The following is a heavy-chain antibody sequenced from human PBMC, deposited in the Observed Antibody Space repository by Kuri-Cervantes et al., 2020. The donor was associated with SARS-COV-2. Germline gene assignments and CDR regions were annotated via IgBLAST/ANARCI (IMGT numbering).Heavy chain of an antibody. J-gene: IGHJ4*02. CDR3: AREKVWSGGVIGD. Sequence: GESLKISCAASGFTFSSYGMHWVRQAPGKGLEWVAFIRYDGSNKYYADSVKGRFTISRDNSKNTLYLQMNSLRAEDTAVYYCAREKVWSGGVIGDWGQGTLVTVSS. CDR1: GFTFSSYG. CDR2: IRYDGSNK. D-gene: IGHD2-15*01. V-gene: IGHV3-30*02.